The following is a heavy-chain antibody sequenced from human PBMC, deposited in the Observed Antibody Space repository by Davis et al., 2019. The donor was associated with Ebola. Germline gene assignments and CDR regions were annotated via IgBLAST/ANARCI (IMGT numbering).Heavy chain of an antibody. V-gene: IGHV4-34*01. D-gene: IGHD3-10*01. CDR3: ARDESWVQGAHMDV. Sequence: SETLSLTCAVYGGSFSGYYWSWIRQPPGKGLEWIGEINHSGSTNYNPSLKSRVTISVDTSKNQFSLKLSSVTAADTAVYYCARDESWVQGAHMDVWGQGTTVTVSS. CDR2: INHSGST. J-gene: IGHJ6*02. CDR1: GGSFSGYY.